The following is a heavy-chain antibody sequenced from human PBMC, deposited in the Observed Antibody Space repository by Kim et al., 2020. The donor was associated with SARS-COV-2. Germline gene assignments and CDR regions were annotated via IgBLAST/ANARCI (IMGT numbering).Heavy chain of an antibody. Sequence: GGSLRLSCAASGFTFSSYDMHWVRQATGKGLEWVSAIGTAGDTYYPGSVKGRFTISRENAKNSLYLQMNSLRAGDTAVYYCARASVAGIEFDYWGQGTLVTVSS. J-gene: IGHJ4*02. CDR1: GFTFSSYD. V-gene: IGHV3-13*01. CDR2: IGTAGDT. CDR3: ARASVAGIEFDY. D-gene: IGHD6-19*01.